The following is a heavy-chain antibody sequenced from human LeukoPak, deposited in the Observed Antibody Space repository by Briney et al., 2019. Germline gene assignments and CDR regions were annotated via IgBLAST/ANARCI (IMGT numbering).Heavy chain of an antibody. V-gene: IGHV1-2*02. CDR3: ARMDTAMVHGFDY. Sequence: ASVKVSCKASGYTFTGYYMHWVRQAPGQGLEWMGWINPNSGGTNYAQKFQGRVTMTRDTSISTAYMELSRLRSEDTAVYYCARMDTAMVHGFDYWGQGTLVTVSS. CDR2: INPNSGGT. CDR1: GYTFTGYY. J-gene: IGHJ4*02. D-gene: IGHD5-18*01.